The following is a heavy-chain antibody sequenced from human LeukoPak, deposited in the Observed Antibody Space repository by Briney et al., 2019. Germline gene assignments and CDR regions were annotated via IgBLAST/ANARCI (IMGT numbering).Heavy chain of an antibody. D-gene: IGHD3-22*01. CDR2: ISGSGDST. CDR3: ARDRGRYYDSRGFYWGYYFDF. J-gene: IGHJ4*02. CDR1: GFTFSTYA. Sequence: PGGSLRLSCAASGFTFSTYAVNWVRQAPGKGLEWVSTISGSGDSTYYADSVKGRFTISRDNSKDTLYLQMSSGRVDDTAVYYCARDRGRYYDSRGFYWGYYFDFWGQGILVSVFS. V-gene: IGHV3-23*01.